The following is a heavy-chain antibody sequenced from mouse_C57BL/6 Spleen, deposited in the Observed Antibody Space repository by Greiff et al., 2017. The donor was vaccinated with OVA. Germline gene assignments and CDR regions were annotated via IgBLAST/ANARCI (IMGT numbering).Heavy chain of an antibody. CDR2: IYPGSGST. Sequence: VQLQQPGAELVKPGASVKMSCKASGYTFTSYWITWVKQRPGQGLEWIGDIYPGSGSTNYNEKFKSKATLTVDTSSSTAYMQLSSLTSEDSAVYYCARSHSYEGDCDVWGTGTTVTVSS. CDR1: GYTFTSYW. CDR3: ARSHSYEGDCDV. J-gene: IGHJ1*03. D-gene: IGHD2-3*01. V-gene: IGHV1-55*01.